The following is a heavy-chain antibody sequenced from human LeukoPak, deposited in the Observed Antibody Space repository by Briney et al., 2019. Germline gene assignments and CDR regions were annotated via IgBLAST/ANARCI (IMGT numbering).Heavy chain of an antibody. V-gene: IGHV3-53*01. CDR1: VFTVTSSS. Sequence: PWGSLRLSRAASVFTVTSSSMNWVHQAPGKGLEWVSIIYSGGTSYYADSVKGRFTISRDNSKNTLYLQMNSLRAEDTAVYFCARGDYYGTTGFYSWGQGTLVTVSS. CDR3: ARGDYYGTTGFYS. D-gene: IGHD3-22*01. J-gene: IGHJ4*02. CDR2: IYSGGTS.